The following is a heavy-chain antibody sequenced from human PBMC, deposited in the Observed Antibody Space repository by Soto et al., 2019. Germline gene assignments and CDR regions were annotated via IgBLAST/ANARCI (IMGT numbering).Heavy chain of an antibody. D-gene: IGHD3-22*01. CDR3: ATPYYFNR. Sequence: VVSLRLSCAASGFMFSAYTMNWVRQAPGKGLEWLSSISDDSSYIDYADSLRGRFTVSRDNARNSLYLQIDSLGVEDTAVYYCATPYYFNRWGPGTLVTVSS. CDR1: GFMFSAYT. J-gene: IGHJ5*02. V-gene: IGHV3-21*06. CDR2: ISDDSSYI.